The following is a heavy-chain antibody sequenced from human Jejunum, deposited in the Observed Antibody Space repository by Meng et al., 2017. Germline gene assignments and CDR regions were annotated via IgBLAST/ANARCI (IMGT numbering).Heavy chain of an antibody. V-gene: IGHV1-69*15. CDR3: ATEPAPRSGYYYDN. J-gene: IGHJ4*02. Sequence: VRLVHSGSEVKKPGSSVKVSCRASGGALRHYTVDWLRQAPGQGLEWVGRVIPVFFSSSSAQNFSGRVTISVDEFTNTAYMELNSLTSEDTAVYYCATEPAPRSGYYYDNWGQGTLVTVSS. CDR2: VIPVFFSS. CDR1: GGALRHYT. D-gene: IGHD3-22*01.